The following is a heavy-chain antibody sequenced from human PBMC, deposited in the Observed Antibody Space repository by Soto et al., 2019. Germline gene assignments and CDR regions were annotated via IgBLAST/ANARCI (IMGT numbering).Heavy chain of an antibody. J-gene: IGHJ1*01. CDR1: GYTFSNYG. Sequence: QVQLVQSGAEAKKPGASVKVSCKASGYTFSNYGISWVRQAPGQGLEWMGRISAYNGNTNYAQKLQGRVTMTTDTSTNTAYMDLRSLTSDDTAVYYCARDQADCSGGSCYSAEYFQNWGRGTLVTVSS. CDR3: ARDQADCSGGSCYSAEYFQN. V-gene: IGHV1-18*01. CDR2: ISAYNGNT. D-gene: IGHD2-15*01.